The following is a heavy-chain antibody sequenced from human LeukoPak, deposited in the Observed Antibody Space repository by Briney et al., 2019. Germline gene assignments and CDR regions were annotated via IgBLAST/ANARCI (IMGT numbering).Heavy chain of an antibody. CDR2: ISGSGGST. Sequence: HPGGSLRLSCAASGFTFSSYAMSWVRQAPGKGLEWVSAISGSGGSTYYADSVKGRFTISSDNSKNTLYLQMNSLRAEDTAVYYCAKDPRYCSSTSCHGFDPWGQGTLVTVSS. CDR1: GFTFSSYA. J-gene: IGHJ5*02. D-gene: IGHD2-2*01. V-gene: IGHV3-23*01. CDR3: AKDPRYCSSTSCHGFDP.